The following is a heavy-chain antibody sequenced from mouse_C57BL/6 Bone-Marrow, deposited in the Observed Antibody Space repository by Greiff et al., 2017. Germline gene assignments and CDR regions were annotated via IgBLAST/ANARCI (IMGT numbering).Heavy chain of an antibody. CDR2: SRNKANDYTT. Sequence: EVKLMESGGGLVQSGRSLRLSCATSGFTFSDFYMEWVRQAPGKGLEWIAASRNKANDYTTEYSASVKGRFIVSRDTSQSILYLQMNALRADEPAIYHCARALYDYYGGSYYFDYWGQGTTLTVSS. V-gene: IGHV7-1*01. J-gene: IGHJ2*01. CDR1: GFTFSDFY. D-gene: IGHD1-1*01. CDR3: ARALYDYYGGSYYFDY.